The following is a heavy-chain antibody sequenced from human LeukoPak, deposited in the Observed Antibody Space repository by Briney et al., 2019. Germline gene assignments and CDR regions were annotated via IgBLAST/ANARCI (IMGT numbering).Heavy chain of an antibody. CDR2: IKPDGSEK. D-gene: IGHD3-3*01. CDR1: GFTFSNYW. Sequence: PGESLRLSCVASGFTFSNYWMRWVRQAPGKGPEGVATIKPDGSEKYYMDSVKGRFTISRDNAKNSLYLEMNSLRAEDTAVYYCARDSWSVFDYWGQGALVTVSS. J-gene: IGHJ4*02. V-gene: IGHV3-7*01. CDR3: ARDSWSVFDY.